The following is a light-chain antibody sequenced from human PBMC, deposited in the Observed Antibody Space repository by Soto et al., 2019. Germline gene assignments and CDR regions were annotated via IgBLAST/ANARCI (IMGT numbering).Light chain of an antibody. Sequence: DAVLTQSPLSLPVTLGQPADISCRSSQSLVYSNGNAYLIWFQQRPGQSPRRLIYQVSTRDAGVPDRFSGSGSGTYFTLTISRVEAEDVGLYYCMQGTHWPWTFGQGTKVEIK. V-gene: IGKV2-30*01. CDR3: MQGTHWPWT. CDR2: QVS. CDR1: QSLVYSNGNAY. J-gene: IGKJ1*01.